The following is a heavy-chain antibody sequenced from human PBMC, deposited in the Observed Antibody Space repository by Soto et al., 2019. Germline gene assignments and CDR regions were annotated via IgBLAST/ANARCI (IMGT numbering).Heavy chain of an antibody. D-gene: IGHD6-19*01. CDR2: IYYSGNT. Sequence: SETLSLTCTVSGGSISSWGFSGAWVRQPPGKGLEWIGCIYYSGNTNYNPSLKSRVTISVDTSKNQFSLKLSSVTAADTAVYYCARGGYSSGWYAFDIRGQGTMVTVSS. V-gene: IGHV4-61*08. J-gene: IGHJ3*02. CDR1: GGSISSWGFS. CDR3: ARGGYSSGWYAFDI.